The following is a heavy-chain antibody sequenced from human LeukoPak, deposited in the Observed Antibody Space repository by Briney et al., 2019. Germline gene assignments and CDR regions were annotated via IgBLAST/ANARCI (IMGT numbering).Heavy chain of an antibody. Sequence: QPGGSLRLSCAASGFTFSSYAMSWVRQAPGKGLEWVSAISGSGGSTYYADSVKGRFTISRDNSKNTLYLQMNSLRAEDTGVYYCAKCDSSGPFYFDSWGQGTLVTVSS. CDR2: ISGSGGST. J-gene: IGHJ4*02. CDR3: AKCDSSGPFYFDS. V-gene: IGHV3-23*01. D-gene: IGHD3-22*01. CDR1: GFTFSSYA.